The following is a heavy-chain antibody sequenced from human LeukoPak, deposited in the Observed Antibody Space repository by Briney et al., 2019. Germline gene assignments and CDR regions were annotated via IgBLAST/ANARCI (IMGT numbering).Heavy chain of an antibody. J-gene: IGHJ3*02. CDR2: ISAYNGNT. CDR3: ARREALDDAFDI. V-gene: IGHV1-18*01. D-gene: IGHD1-26*01. Sequence: ASVKVSCKASGGTFSSYGITWVRQAPGQGLEWMGWISAYNGNTKYAQKLQGRVTMTIDTSTSTAYMELRSLRSDDTAVYYCARREALDDAFDIWGQGTMVTVSS. CDR1: GGTFSSYG.